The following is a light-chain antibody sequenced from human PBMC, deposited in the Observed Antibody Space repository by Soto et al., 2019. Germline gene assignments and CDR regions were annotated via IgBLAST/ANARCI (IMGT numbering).Light chain of an antibody. CDR1: QSISNY. CDR2: AAS. Sequence: IQMTQSPSSLSTSVGERVTITCRASQSISNYLNWYQQKPGKVPKLLIYAASRLQSVVPSRFSGSGSGTDFTLTISSLQPEDFATYYCLQSYITPWTFGQGTKVEIK. V-gene: IGKV1-39*01. CDR3: LQSYITPWT. J-gene: IGKJ1*01.